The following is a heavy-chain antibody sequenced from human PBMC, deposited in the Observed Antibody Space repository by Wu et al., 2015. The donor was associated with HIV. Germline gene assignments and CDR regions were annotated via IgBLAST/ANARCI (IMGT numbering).Heavy chain of an antibody. D-gene: IGHD6-6*01. Sequence: QVQLVQSATEVKKPGASVKVSCKAFGYIFSRYGLIWVRQAPGEGLEWMGWISPYTGDTNYAQSLQGRVTMIVDPSTSTVYMELRSLTFDDTAVYCCARSTPGGLAARPGSDYWGQGTLVIVSS. V-gene: IGHV1-18*01. CDR2: ISPYTGDT. CDR1: GYIFSRYG. J-gene: IGHJ4*02. CDR3: ARSTPGGLAARPGSDY.